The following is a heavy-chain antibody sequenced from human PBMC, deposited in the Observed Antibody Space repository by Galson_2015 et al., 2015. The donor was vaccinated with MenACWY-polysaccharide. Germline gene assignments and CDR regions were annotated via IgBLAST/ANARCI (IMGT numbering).Heavy chain of an antibody. CDR1: GFSFRSYW. J-gene: IGHJ2*01. V-gene: IGHV3-7*01. Sequence: LSLSCAASGFSFRSYWMSWVRQAPGKGLEWVADIKQDGSEKYYVDSVKGRFAISRDNARNSLYLQMNSLRAEDTAVYFCARDTGVSRTDDWSFDLWGRGSQVTVSS. CDR2: IKQDGSEK. D-gene: IGHD1-7*01. CDR3: ARDTGVSRTDDWSFDL.